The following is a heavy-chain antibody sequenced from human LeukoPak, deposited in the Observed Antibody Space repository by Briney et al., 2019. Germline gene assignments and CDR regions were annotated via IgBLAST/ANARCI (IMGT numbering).Heavy chain of an antibody. CDR3: ARLYCGGDCYSSWDAFDI. V-gene: IGHV5-51*01. CDR1: GYSFTSYW. CDR2: IYPGDSNT. D-gene: IGHD2-21*02. J-gene: IGHJ3*02. Sequence: GESLKISCQGSGYSFTSYWIGWVRQMPGKGLEWMGIIYPGDSNTRYSPSFQSQVTISADKTISTAHLQWSSLKASDTAMYYCARLYCGGDCYSSWDAFDIWGQGTMVTVSS.